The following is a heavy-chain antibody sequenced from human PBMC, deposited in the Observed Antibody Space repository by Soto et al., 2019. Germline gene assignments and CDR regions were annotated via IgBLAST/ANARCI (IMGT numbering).Heavy chain of an antibody. D-gene: IGHD2-15*01. V-gene: IGHV4-59*08. J-gene: IGHJ4*02. CDR2: IYYSGST. CDR3: SRHRPGGGGSCYDY. Sequence: QVQLQESGPGLVKPSETLSLTCTVAGGSISSSYWSWIRQPPGKGLEWIGYIYYSGSTNYNPSLKCRVTISLDTSKNKSSLKLSSLTAADTAVYYCSRHRPGGGGSCYDYWGQGTLVTVSS. CDR1: GGSISSSY.